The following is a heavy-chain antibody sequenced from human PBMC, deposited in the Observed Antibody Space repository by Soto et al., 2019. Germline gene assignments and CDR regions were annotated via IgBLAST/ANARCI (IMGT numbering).Heavy chain of an antibody. CDR1: GFTFSSYG. V-gene: IGHV3-30*18. CDR3: AKDLNPYGSGSYYNLPFDY. J-gene: IGHJ4*02. D-gene: IGHD3-10*01. CDR2: ISYDGSNK. Sequence: GGSLRLSCAASGFTFSSYGMHWVRQAPGKGLEWVAVISYDGSNKYYADSVKGRFTISRDNSKNTLYLQMNSLRAEDTAVYYCAKDLNPYGSGSYYNLPFDYWGQGTLVTVSS.